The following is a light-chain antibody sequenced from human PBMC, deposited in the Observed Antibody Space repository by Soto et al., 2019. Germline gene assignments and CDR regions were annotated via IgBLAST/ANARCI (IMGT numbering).Light chain of an antibody. CDR1: HTISRY. Sequence: DIQMNTSPSSLSATVVDRVTINCVASHTISRYLNWYQQKPGKAPKLLIYVASSLQSGVPSRFSGSGSGTDFTLTISSLQPDDFATYYCQQSYSTPWTCGQGTKVDIK. CDR2: VAS. CDR3: QQSYSTPWT. J-gene: IGKJ1*01. V-gene: IGKV1-39*01.